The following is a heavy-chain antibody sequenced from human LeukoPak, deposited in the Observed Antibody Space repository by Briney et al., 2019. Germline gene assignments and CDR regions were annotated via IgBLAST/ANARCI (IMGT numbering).Heavy chain of an antibody. D-gene: IGHD2-2*01. CDR1: GGSISGYH. Sequence: SETLSLTCTVSGGSISGYHWSWIRQPPGKGLEWIGYVYYSGSTNYNPSLKSRVTISVDTSKNQFSLQLSSVTAADTALYYCARVRSTGLPDYWGQGTLVTVSS. J-gene: IGHJ4*02. CDR3: ARVRSTGLPDY. V-gene: IGHV4-59*08. CDR2: VYYSGST.